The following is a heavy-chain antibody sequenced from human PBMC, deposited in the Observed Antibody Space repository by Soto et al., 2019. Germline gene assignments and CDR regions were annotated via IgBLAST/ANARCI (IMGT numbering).Heavy chain of an antibody. J-gene: IGHJ6*02. CDR2: ISAYNGNT. CDR3: ASIPGGFPNFYYYGMDV. Sequence: AASVKVSCKASGYTFTSYGISWVRQAPGQGLEWMGWISAYNGNTNYAQKLQGRVTMTTDTSTSTAYMELRSLRSDDTAVYYCASIPGGFPNFYYYGMDVWGQGTTVTVSS. V-gene: IGHV1-18*01. D-gene: IGHD7-27*01. CDR1: GYTFTSYG.